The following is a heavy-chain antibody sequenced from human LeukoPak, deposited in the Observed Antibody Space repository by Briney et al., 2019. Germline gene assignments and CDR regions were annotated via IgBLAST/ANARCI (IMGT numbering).Heavy chain of an antibody. CDR3: ARDPNWGNLPLDY. CDR2: INPNSGGT. D-gene: IGHD7-27*01. CDR1: GYTFTGYY. Sequence: ASVKVSCKASGYTFTGYYMHWVRQAPGQGLEWMGWINPNSGGTNYAQKLQGRVTMTTDTSTSTAYMELRSLRSDDTAVYYCARDPNWGNLPLDYWGLGTLITVSS. J-gene: IGHJ4*02. V-gene: IGHV1-2*02.